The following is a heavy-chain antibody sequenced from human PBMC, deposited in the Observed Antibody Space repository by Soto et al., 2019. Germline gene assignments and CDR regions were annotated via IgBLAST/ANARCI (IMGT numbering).Heavy chain of an antibody. Sequence: EVQLVESGGGLVQPGGSLRLSCAASGFTFSSYWMSWVRQAPGKGLEWVANIKQDGSEKYYVDFVKGRFTISRDNAKNQLYMQMNSLRAAETAVYYCARDTWQLSSIFDYWGQGTLVTVSS. V-gene: IGHV3-7*04. CDR1: GFTFSSYW. CDR3: ARDTWQLSSIFDY. CDR2: IKQDGSEK. D-gene: IGHD6-6*01. J-gene: IGHJ4*02.